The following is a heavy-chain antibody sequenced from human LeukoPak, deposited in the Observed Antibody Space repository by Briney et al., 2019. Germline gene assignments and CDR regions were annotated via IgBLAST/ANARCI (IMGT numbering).Heavy chain of an antibody. Sequence: GSSVKVSCKASGGTFSSYAISWVRQAPGQGLEWMGGLIPIFGTANYAQKFQGRVTITADESTSTAYMELSSLRSEDTAVYYCARATYYYDSSGYYYGGVLDYWGQGTLVTVSS. CDR3: ARATYYYDSSGYYYGGVLDY. CDR1: GGTFSSYA. J-gene: IGHJ4*02. D-gene: IGHD3-22*01. CDR2: LIPIFGTA. V-gene: IGHV1-69*01.